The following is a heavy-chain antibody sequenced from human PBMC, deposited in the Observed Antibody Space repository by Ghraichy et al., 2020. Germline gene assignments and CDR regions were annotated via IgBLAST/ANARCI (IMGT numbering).Heavy chain of an antibody. Sequence: LSLTCAASGFTFSSYWMSWVRQAPGKGLEWVANIKQDGSEKYYVDSVKGRFTISRDNAKNSLYLQMNSLRAEDTAVYYCARDTRGLRNGLMGMDVWGQGTTVTVSS. CDR2: IKQDGSEK. CDR3: ARDTRGLRNGLMGMDV. CDR1: GFTFSSYW. J-gene: IGHJ6*02. D-gene: IGHD5-12*01. V-gene: IGHV3-7*03.